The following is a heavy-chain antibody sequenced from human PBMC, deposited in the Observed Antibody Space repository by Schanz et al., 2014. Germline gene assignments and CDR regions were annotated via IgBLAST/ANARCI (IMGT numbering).Heavy chain of an antibody. CDR3: ATDYSGGGCHI. J-gene: IGHJ3*02. Sequence: QVQLVESGGGVVQPGGSLRLSCAASGFTFSNYGIHWVRQAPGKGLEWVSIVSHDGFTKHYADSVRGRFTLSRDNSKNTVYLQMNSLRAEDTALYFCATDYSGGGCHIWGQGTMVTVSS. CDR2: VSHDGFTK. CDR1: GFTFSNYG. V-gene: IGHV3-30*19. D-gene: IGHD6-19*01.